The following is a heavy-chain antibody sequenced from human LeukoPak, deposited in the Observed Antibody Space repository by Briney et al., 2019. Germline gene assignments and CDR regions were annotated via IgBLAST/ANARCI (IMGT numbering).Heavy chain of an antibody. D-gene: IGHD3-22*01. CDR2: ISGSGGGT. V-gene: IGHV3-23*01. CDR1: GFTFSSYA. CDR3: AKFKKEDYYDSSGYYGPAN. J-gene: IGHJ4*02. Sequence: GGSLRLSCAASGFTFSSYAMSWVRQAPGKGLEWVSAISGSGGGTYYADSVKGRFNISRDNSKNTLYLQMNSLRAEDTAVYYCAKFKKEDYYDSSGYYGPANWGQGTLVTVSS.